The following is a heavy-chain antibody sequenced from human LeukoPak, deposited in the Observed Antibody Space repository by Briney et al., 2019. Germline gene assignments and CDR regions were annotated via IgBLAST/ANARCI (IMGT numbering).Heavy chain of an antibody. CDR1: GGSISSSNW. V-gene: IGHV4-4*02. Sequence: SETLSLTCAVSGGSISSSNWWSWVRQPPGKGLEWIGEIYHSGSTNYNPSLKSRVTISVDKSKNQFSLKLSSVTAADTAVYYCARDNEKDGDSPHFDYWGQGTLVTVSS. CDR3: ARDNEKDGDSPHFDY. J-gene: IGHJ4*02. D-gene: IGHD4-17*01. CDR2: IYHSGST.